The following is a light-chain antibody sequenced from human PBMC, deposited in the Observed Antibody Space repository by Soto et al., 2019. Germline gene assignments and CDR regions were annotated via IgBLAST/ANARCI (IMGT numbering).Light chain of an antibody. J-gene: IGLJ3*02. V-gene: IGLV2-23*01. Sequence: SALTQPASVSESPGQSISISCGGGRNDIGTYNLVSWYQQHPGKAPKLIIYEGNKRPSGVSNRFSGSRSGNTASLTISGLQAEDEADYYCCSYTDGSSLLFGGGTKLTVL. CDR1: RNDIGTYNL. CDR2: EGN. CDR3: CSYTDGSSLL.